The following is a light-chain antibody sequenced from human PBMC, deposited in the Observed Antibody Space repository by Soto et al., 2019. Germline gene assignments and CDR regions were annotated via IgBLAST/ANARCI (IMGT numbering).Light chain of an antibody. CDR3: AAWDDSLHGPMM. CDR2: SDN. Sequence: QSVLTQPPSASGTPGQRVTISCSGSSSNIGSNTVNWYQQLPGTAPKLLIYSDNQRPSGVPDRFSDSKSGTSASLAISGLQSEDEADYYCAAWDDSLHGPMMFGGGTKLTVL. V-gene: IGLV1-44*01. CDR1: SSNIGSNT. J-gene: IGLJ3*02.